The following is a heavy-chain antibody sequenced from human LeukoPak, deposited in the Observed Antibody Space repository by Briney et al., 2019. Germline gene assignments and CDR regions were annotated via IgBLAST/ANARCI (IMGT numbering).Heavy chain of an antibody. D-gene: IGHD6-13*01. J-gene: IGHJ6*02. CDR2: INPSGGST. Sequence: ASVKVSCKASGYTFTSYYMHWVRQAPGQRLEWMGIINPSGGSTSYAQKFQGRVTMTRDTSTSTVYMELSSLRSEDTAVYYCARGGPVAAAGSATYYYYYGMDVWGQGTTVTVSS. CDR1: GYTFTSYY. CDR3: ARGGPVAAAGSATYYYYYGMDV. V-gene: IGHV1-46*01.